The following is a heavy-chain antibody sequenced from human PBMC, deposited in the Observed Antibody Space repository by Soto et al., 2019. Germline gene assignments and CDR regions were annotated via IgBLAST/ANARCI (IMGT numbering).Heavy chain of an antibody. D-gene: IGHD2-2*01. CDR1: GFTFSDYY. CDR2: ISSSSSYT. CDR3: ARAVVPAEDYYGMDV. V-gene: IGHV3-11*06. Sequence: GESLKISCAASGFTFSDYYMSWIRQAPGKGLEWVSYISSSSSYTNYADSVKGRFTISRDNAKNSLYLQMDSLRAEDTSVYYCARAVVPAEDYYGMDVWGQGTTVTVSS. J-gene: IGHJ6*02.